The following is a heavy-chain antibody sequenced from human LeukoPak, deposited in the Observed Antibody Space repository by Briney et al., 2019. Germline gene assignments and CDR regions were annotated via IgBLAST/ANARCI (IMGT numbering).Heavy chain of an antibody. CDR3: AREGHYYGSGSYYPYYFDY. CDR2: IYSGGST. CDR1: GFTVSSDY. D-gene: IGHD3-10*01. Sequence: GGSLRLSCAASGFTVSSDYMSWVRQAPGKGLEWVSVIYSGGSTYYADSVKGRFTISRDNSKNTLYLQMNSLRAEDTAVYYCAREGHYYGSGSYYPYYFDYWGQGTLVTVSS. V-gene: IGHV3-66*01. J-gene: IGHJ4*02.